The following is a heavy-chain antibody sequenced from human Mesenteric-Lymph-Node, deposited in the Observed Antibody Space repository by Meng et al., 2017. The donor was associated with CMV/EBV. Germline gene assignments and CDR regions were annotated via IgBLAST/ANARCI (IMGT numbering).Heavy chain of an antibody. Sequence: LSLTCAASGFTFSSYAMHWVRQAPGKGLEWVALISYDGNNKNYADSVKGRFIISRDNSRNTLYLQMNSLRTEDTAVYYCARAFYNAYGEPDYALDIWGQGTMVTVSS. CDR3: ARAFYNAYGEPDYALDI. J-gene: IGHJ3*02. CDR2: ISYDGNNK. D-gene: IGHD4-17*01. V-gene: IGHV3-30*04. CDR1: GFTFSSYA.